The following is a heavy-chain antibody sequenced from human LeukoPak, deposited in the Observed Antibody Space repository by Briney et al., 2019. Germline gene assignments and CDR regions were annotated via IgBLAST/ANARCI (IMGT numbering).Heavy chain of an antibody. CDR3: ARGDRSTMATLDY. V-gene: IGHV3-11*04. CDR2: ISSSGGLI. CDR1: GGSFSGYY. Sequence: LSLTCAVYGGSFSGYYWSWIRQPPGKGLEWISYISSSGGLIYYADSVKGRFTISRDNAKKSLYLQMNSLRAEDTALYYCARGDRSTMATLDYWGQGTLVTVSS. D-gene: IGHD3-10*01. J-gene: IGHJ4*02.